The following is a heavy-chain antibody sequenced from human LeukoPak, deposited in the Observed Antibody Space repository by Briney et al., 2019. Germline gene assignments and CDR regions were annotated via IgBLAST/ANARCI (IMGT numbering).Heavy chain of an antibody. CDR1: GYNFTNNW. CDR2: IYPGDSDT. J-gene: IGHJ4*02. D-gene: IGHD5-18*01. V-gene: IGHV5-51*01. CDR3: ARQYNYGLFDY. Sequence: GESLKISCKGSGYNFTNNWIGWVRQMPGKGLEWMGIIYPGDSDTRYSPSFQGQVTFSADKSISTAYLQRSSLKASDTAMYYCARQYNYGLFDYWGQGTLVTVSS.